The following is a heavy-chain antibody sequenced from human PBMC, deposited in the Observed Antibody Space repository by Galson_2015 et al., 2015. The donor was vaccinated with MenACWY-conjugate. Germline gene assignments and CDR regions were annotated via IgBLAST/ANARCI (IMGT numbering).Heavy chain of an antibody. D-gene: IGHD3-9*01. J-gene: IGHJ4*02. CDR2: INWDDDK. Sequence: PALVKPTQTLTLTCTFSGFSLRTSGVGVGWTRQPPGKALEWLALINWDDDKRYSPYLRSRLTITKDTSKNRVVLTMTNMDSVDTATYYCARGRRYYDSLTGYSLLFDYWGQGTLVTVSS. CDR3: ARGRRYYDSLTGYSLLFDY. CDR1: GFSLRTSGVG. V-gene: IGHV2-5*02.